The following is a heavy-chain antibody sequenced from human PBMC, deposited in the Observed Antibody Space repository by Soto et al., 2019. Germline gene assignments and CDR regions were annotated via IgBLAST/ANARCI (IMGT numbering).Heavy chain of an antibody. Sequence: EVHLVESGGGLVQPGGSLRLSCEASGFTFSSYEMIWVRQAPGKGLEWVSYISIGGGTTYYADSVKGRFTISRDNAKKSLYLQMNGLRADDTAVYYCARDGDNSGCPPTNYFDYWGQGTLVTVSS. CDR1: GFTFSSYE. CDR3: ARDGDNSGCPPTNYFDY. CDR2: ISIGGGTT. J-gene: IGHJ4*02. V-gene: IGHV3-48*03. D-gene: IGHD6-25*01.